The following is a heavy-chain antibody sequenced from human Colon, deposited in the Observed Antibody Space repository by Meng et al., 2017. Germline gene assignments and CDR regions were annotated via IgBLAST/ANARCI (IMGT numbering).Heavy chain of an antibody. CDR2: IYQGGNT. J-gene: IGHJ5*02. CDR3: SRGVVAGAMVWFDP. Sequence: QVQLQESGPGLVKPSGTLSLTCAVSGGSINSSNWWLWVRQPPGKGLEWLGEIYQGGNTNYNPSLKSRVTLSLDKSKNQFSLRLTSVTAADTAMYYCSRGVVAGAMVWFDPWGPGTLVTVSS. CDR1: GGSINSSNW. D-gene: IGHD2-2*01. V-gene: IGHV4-4*02.